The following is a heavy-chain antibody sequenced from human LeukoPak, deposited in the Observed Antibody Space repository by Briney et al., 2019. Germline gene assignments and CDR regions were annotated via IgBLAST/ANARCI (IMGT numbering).Heavy chain of an antibody. Sequence: PGGSLRLSCAASGFTFSDYYMSWIRQAPGRGLEWVSYITNSGSSIYYADSVRGRFTISRDNTKNSLYLQMNTLRAEDTAVYYSARELGGSYWAFDIWGQGTIVTVSS. CDR2: ITNSGSSI. CDR1: GFTFSDYY. D-gene: IGHD1-26*01. J-gene: IGHJ3*02. V-gene: IGHV3-11*04. CDR3: ARELGGSYWAFDI.